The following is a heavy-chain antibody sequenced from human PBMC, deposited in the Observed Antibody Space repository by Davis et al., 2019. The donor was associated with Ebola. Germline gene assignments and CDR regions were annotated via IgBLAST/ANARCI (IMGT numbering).Heavy chain of an antibody. D-gene: IGHD3-3*01. J-gene: IGHJ4*02. V-gene: IGHV3-23*01. Sequence: GESLKISCTDSVIPFSSYAMPLVRQAPGKGLEWVSAISGSCGSTYHADSVKGRFTISRDNSKKTLYLQMNSRRAEDTAVYYCARAVIFWSGYSYYFDYWGQGTLVTVSS. CDR2: ISGSCGST. CDR3: ARAVIFWSGYSYYFDY. CDR1: VIPFSSYA.